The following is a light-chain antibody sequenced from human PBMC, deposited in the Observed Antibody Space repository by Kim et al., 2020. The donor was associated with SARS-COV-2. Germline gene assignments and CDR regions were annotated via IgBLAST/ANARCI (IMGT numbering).Light chain of an antibody. Sequence: GERATLPSRPRQSLSSTYVAWYEPTLGQAPSLLVFVSSSRTAGTPDRFSGRGSGTDFTLSISRVEPDDFAVYYCQLFSSSPPAYTFGKGNKLEI. J-gene: IGKJ2*01. CDR1: QSLSSTY. CDR2: VSS. CDR3: QLFSSSPPAYT. V-gene: IGKV3-20*01.